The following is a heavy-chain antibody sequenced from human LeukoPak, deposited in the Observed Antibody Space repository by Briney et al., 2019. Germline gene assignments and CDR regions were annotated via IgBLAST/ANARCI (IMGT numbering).Heavy chain of an antibody. J-gene: IGHJ5*02. CDR1: GGSISSSSYY. V-gene: IGHV4-39*01. CDR3: ARLITMIVVVSRTGWFDP. CDR2: IYYSGST. Sequence: PSETLSLTCTVSGGSISSSSYYWGWIRQPPGKGLEWIGSIYYSGSTYYNPSLKRRVTISVDTSKNQFSLKLSSVTAADTAVYYCARLITMIVVVSRTGWFDPWGQGTLVTVSS. D-gene: IGHD3-22*01.